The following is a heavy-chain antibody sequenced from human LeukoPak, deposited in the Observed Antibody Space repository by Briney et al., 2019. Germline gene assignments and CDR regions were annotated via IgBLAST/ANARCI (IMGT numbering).Heavy chain of an antibody. V-gene: IGHV4-31*03. J-gene: IGHJ4*02. CDR2: IYYSGST. CDR3: ARVGGAWEYSYGSDGSYFDY. Sequence: SETLSLTCTVSGGSISSGGYYWSWIRQHPGKGLEWIGYIYYSGSTYYNPSLKSRVTISVDTSKNQFSPKLSSVTAADTAVYYCARVGGAWEYSYGSDGSYFDYWGQGTLVTVSS. CDR1: GGSISSGGYY. D-gene: IGHD5-18*01.